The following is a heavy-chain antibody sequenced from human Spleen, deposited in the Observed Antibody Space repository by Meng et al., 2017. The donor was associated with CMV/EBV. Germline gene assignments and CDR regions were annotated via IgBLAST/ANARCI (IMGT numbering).Heavy chain of an antibody. Sequence: GSLRLSCGVYGGSFSGYKWSWIRQTPGKGLEWIGEVNHSGGANYNPSLKGRVTISVDTSKNQFSLRLTSVTAADTAVYYCARLYSSSWYADSWGQGTLVTVSS. CDR3: ARLYSSSWYADS. CDR2: VNHSGGA. CDR1: GGSFSGYK. V-gene: IGHV4-34*01. D-gene: IGHD6-13*01. J-gene: IGHJ4*02.